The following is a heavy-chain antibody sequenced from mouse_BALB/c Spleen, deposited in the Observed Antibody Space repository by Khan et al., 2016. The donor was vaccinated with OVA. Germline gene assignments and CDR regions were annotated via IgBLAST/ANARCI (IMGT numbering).Heavy chain of an antibody. D-gene: IGHD6-1*01. CDR2: IDTQNGNP. V-gene: IGHV14-3*02. CDR1: GLTITDTY. J-gene: IGHJ2*01. CDR3: GRMGRK. Sequence: VQLQQSGAELMKPGATVKFSCTASGLTITDTYIHWLKQLPEQGLEWIGRIDTQNGNPKYDPNFKGKVTITLDTSSNTAYLQLSSLTCEDTAVDYCGRMGRKWGQGTTVTGSS.